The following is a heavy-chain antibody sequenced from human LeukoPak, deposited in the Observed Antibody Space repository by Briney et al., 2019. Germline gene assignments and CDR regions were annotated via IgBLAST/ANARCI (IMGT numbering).Heavy chain of an antibody. J-gene: IGHJ4*02. V-gene: IGHV3-43*01. CDR2: ISWDGGST. D-gene: IGHD3-9*01. CDR3: AKDSNLVTQPYFDY. CDR1: GFTVDDYT. Sequence: GGSLRLSCAASGFTVDDYTMHWVRQAPRKGLECVSRISWDGGSTYYADSVKGRFTISRDNSKNSLYLQMNSLRTEDTALYYCAKDSNLVTQPYFDYWGQGTLVTVSS.